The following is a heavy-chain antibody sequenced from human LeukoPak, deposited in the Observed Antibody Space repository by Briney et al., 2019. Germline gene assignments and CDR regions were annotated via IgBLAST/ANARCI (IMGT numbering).Heavy chain of an antibody. D-gene: IGHD2-21*02. Sequence: GASVKVSCKASGYTFTGYYMHWVRQAPGQGLEWMGWINPNSGGTNYAQKFQGRVTMTRDTSISTAYMELSRLRSDDTAVYYCARSPPAVERVVTPGAPFDIWGQGTMVTVSS. CDR2: INPNSGGT. V-gene: IGHV1-2*02. CDR1: GYTFTGYY. CDR3: ARSPPAVERVVTPGAPFDI. J-gene: IGHJ3*02.